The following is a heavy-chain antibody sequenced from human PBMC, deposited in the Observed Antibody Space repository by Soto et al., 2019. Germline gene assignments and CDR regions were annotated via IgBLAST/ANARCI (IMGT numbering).Heavy chain of an antibody. Sequence: QVQLQESGPGLVKPSETLSLSCGVSGGSISQYYWSWIRQPAGKGLEWSGRIYSGGGTNYNPSLEIRVTMSVDTPKNKFSLKRSSVTAADTAVYYCARGPVGFGDFSLDYWGQGTLVTVSS. D-gene: IGHD3-10*01. CDR2: IYSGGGT. V-gene: IGHV4-4*07. CDR3: ARGPVGFGDFSLDY. J-gene: IGHJ4*02. CDR1: GGSISQYY.